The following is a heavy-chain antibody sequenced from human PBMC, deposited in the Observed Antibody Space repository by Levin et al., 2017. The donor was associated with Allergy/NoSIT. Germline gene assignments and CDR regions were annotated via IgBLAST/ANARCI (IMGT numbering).Heavy chain of an antibody. J-gene: IGHJ5*02. V-gene: IGHV1-2*02. CDR3: VRETRLHSSFDP. CDR1: GYTFTDYY. CDR2: ISPNFGGT. D-gene: IGHD4-11*01. Sequence: GESLKISCKASGYTFTDYYIHWVRQAPGQGLEWMGWISPNFGGTNYAQKFQGRVTMTRDTSISTAYMELSRLRSDDTAVFYCVRETRLHSSFDPWGQGTLVTVSS.